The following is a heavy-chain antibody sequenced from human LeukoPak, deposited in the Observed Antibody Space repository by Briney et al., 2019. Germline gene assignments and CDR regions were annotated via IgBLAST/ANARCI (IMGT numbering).Heavy chain of an antibody. CDR2: LYHSGST. J-gene: IGHJ4*02. V-gene: IGHV4-59*11. CDR3: ATSLHWLAFDY. CDR1: GASLDTHY. Sequence: SETLSLTCTVSGASLDTHYWGWFRHPPGKGLEWIGGLYHSGSTNYNPSLKSRVTTSVDTSKNHFSLRLTSVTAADTAVYFCATSLHWLAFDYWGQGILVTVSS. D-gene: IGHD6-19*01.